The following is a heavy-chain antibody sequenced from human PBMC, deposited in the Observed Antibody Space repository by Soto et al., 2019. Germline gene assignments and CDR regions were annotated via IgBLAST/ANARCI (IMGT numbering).Heavy chain of an antibody. J-gene: IGHJ4*02. CDR3: ARDPSSSGSKQQLVFRVDY. D-gene: IGHD6-13*01. CDR2: IKSKTDGGTT. CDR1: GFPFSNAW. Sequence: GGSLRLSCAASGFPFSNAWVNWVRQAPGKGLEWVGRIKSKTDGGTTDYADSVKGRFTISRDNAKNSLYLQMNSLRAEDTAVYYCARDPSSSGSKQQLVFRVDYWGQGTLVTVSS. V-gene: IGHV3-15*07.